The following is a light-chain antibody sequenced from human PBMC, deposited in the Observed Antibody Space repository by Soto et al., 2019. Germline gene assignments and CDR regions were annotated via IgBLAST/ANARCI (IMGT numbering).Light chain of an antibody. CDR1: SSDVGGYNY. CDR2: EVS. V-gene: IGLV2-14*01. CDR3: SSYGGSSTFDV. Sequence: QSVLTQPASVSGSPGQSITISCTGTSSDVGGYNYVSWYQQHPGKAPKLMIYEVSNRPSGVSNRFSGSKSGNTASLTISGLQAEDEADYYCSSYGGSSTFDVYGTGTKVTVL. J-gene: IGLJ1*01.